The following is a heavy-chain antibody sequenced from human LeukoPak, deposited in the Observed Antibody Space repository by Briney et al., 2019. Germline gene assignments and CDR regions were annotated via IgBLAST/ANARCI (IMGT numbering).Heavy chain of an antibody. V-gene: IGHV3-48*01. Sequence: GGSLRLSCAASGFTFSAYSMNWVRWAPGKGLEWISYIGISSGNTKYADSVKGRFTISGDKAKNSLYLQMNSLRVEDTAVYYCARDYKYAFDNWGQGTLVTVSS. J-gene: IGHJ4*02. CDR3: ARDYKYAFDN. D-gene: IGHD5-24*01. CDR2: IGISSGNT. CDR1: GFTFSAYS.